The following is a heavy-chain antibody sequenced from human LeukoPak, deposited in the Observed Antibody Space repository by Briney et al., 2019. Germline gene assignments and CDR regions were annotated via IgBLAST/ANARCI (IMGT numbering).Heavy chain of an antibody. V-gene: IGHV1-2*02. Sequence: ASVKVSCKASVYTFAGYYMLWVRQAPGQGLAWMGWIDPNSGRTKSAQKFQGRVSLTRDTSISTAYMELSGLTSDDTAVYYCARSNGRWDLLGNWFDPWGQGTQVTVSS. D-gene: IGHD1-26*01. CDR3: ARSNGRWDLLGNWFDP. CDR2: IDPNSGRT. CDR1: VYTFAGYY. J-gene: IGHJ5*02.